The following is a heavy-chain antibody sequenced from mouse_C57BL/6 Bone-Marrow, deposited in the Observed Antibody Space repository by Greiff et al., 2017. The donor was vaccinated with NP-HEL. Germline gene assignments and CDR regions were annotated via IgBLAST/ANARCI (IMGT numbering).Heavy chain of an antibody. D-gene: IGHD2-5*01. V-gene: IGHV1-82*01. CDR2: IYPGDGDT. Sequence: QVQLQQSGPELVKPGASVKISCKASGYAFSSSWMNWVKQRPGKGLEWIGRIYPGDGDTNYNGKFKGKATLTADKSSSTAYMQLSSLTSEDSAVYCGARPSGDRNYDAMDYWGQGTSVTVSS. CDR3: ARPSGDRNYDAMDY. CDR1: GYAFSSSW. J-gene: IGHJ4*01.